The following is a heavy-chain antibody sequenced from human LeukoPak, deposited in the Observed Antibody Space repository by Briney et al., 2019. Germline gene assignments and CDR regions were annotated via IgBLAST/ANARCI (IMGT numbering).Heavy chain of an antibody. D-gene: IGHD1-26*01. Sequence: SETLSLTCTVSGGSISSSRYYWGWIRQPPGKGLEWIGSIYYSGSTYYKPSLKSRVTISVDTSKNQFSLKLSSVTAADTAVCYCARHEGLSGSLNWFDPWGQGTLVTVSS. CDR3: ARHEGLSGSLNWFDP. J-gene: IGHJ5*02. CDR2: IYYSGST. CDR1: GGSISSSRYY. V-gene: IGHV4-39*01.